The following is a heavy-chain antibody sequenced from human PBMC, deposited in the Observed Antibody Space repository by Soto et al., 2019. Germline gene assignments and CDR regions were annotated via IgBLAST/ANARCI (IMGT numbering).Heavy chain of an antibody. CDR3: ARHSEDYGDYFFDY. D-gene: IGHD4-17*01. V-gene: IGHV4-39*01. CDR2: IYYSGST. J-gene: IGHJ4*02. CDR1: GGSISSSSYY. Sequence: SETLSLTCTVSGGSISSSSYYWGWIRQPPGKGLEWIGSIYYSGSTYYNPSLKSRVTISVDTSKNQFSLKLSSVTAADTFMYYCARHSEDYGDYFFDYWGQGTLVTVSS.